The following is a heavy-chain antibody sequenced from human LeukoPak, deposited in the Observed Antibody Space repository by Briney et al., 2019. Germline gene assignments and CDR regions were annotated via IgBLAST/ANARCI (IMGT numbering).Heavy chain of an antibody. V-gene: IGHV4-59*01. Sequence: SETLSLTCTVSGGSISSYYWSWIRQPPGKGLEWIGYIYYSGSTNYNPSLKSRVTISVDTSKNLFSLKLSSVTAADTAVYYCARGASSSWYNWFDPWGQGTLVTVSS. CDR1: GGSISSYY. CDR3: ARGASSSWYNWFDP. J-gene: IGHJ5*02. CDR2: IYYSGST. D-gene: IGHD6-13*01.